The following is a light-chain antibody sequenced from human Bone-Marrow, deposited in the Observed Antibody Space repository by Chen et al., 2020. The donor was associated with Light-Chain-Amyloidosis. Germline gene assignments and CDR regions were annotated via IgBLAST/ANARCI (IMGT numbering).Light chain of an antibody. CDR2: AVS. CDR3: QQRSNWPPSIT. Sequence: EIVLTQSPATLSLSPGERATLSCRASQSVGTNLAWYQQEPGQAPRLLIYAVSDRATGIPARFRGSGSGTDFTLTISSLEPADFAVYYCQQRSNWPPSITFGQGTRLDIK. J-gene: IGKJ5*01. V-gene: IGKV3-11*01. CDR1: QSVGTN.